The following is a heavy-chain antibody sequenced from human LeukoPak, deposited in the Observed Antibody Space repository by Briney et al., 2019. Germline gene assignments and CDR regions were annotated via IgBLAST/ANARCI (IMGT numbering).Heavy chain of an antibody. Sequence: SVKVSCKASGGTFSSYAISWVRQAPGQGLEWMGGIIPIFGTANYAQKFQGRVTITADKSTSTAYMELSSLRSEDTAVYYCARQSGDYSYYYYMDVWGKGTTVTISS. V-gene: IGHV1-69*06. CDR3: ARQSGDYSYYYYMDV. CDR1: GGTFSSYA. CDR2: IIPIFGTA. J-gene: IGHJ6*03. D-gene: IGHD2-21*02.